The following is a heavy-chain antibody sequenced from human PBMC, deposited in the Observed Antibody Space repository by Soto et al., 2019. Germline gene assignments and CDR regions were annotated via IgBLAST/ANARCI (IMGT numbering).Heavy chain of an antibody. CDR3: AKDYGGSWKSDSGSYYFDY. V-gene: IGHV3-23*01. Sequence: GGSLRLSCAASGFTFSSYAMSWVRQAPGKGLEWVSAISGSGGSTYYADSVKGRFTISRDNSKNTLYLQMNSLRAEDTTVYYCAKDYGGSWKSDSGSYYFDYWGKGTLVTVSS. D-gene: IGHD1-26*01. J-gene: IGHJ4*02. CDR1: GFTFSSYA. CDR2: ISGSGGST.